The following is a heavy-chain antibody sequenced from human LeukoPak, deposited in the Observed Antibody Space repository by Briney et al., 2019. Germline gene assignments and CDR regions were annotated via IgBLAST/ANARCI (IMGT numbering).Heavy chain of an antibody. V-gene: IGHV3-30*02. J-gene: IGHJ4*02. CDR1: GFTLSNYG. CDR3: ARVSVGRYYFDN. D-gene: IGHD3-3*02. CDR2: IRHDGSNT. Sequence: GGSLRLSCAVSGFTLSNYGMHWVRQAPGKGPEWVAFIRHDGSNTNYADSVKGRFTISRDNAKNTLYLQMNSLRAEDTAVYYCARVSVGRYYFDNWGQGTPVTVS.